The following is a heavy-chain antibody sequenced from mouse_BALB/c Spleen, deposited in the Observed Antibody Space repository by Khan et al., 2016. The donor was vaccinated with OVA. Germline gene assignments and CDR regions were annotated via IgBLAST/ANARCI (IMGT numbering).Heavy chain of an antibody. CDR1: GFSLTNYG. J-gene: IGHJ4*01. Sequence: QVQLKQSGPGLVAPSQSLSITCTISGFSLTNYGVHWVRQPPGKGLEWLGVIWNDGSTTYNSALKSRLTISKDNSKRQVFLKMNSLQTDDTAMYFRARQTYYRYNIMDYWGQGTSVTVSS. CDR3: ARQTYYRYNIMDY. D-gene: IGHD2-12*01. CDR2: IWNDGST. V-gene: IGHV2-6-1*01.